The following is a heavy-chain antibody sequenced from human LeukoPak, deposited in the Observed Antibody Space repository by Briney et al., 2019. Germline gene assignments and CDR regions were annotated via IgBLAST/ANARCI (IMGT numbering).Heavy chain of an antibody. J-gene: IGHJ3*02. Sequence: GGSLRLSCAASGFTFSSYDMHWVRQATGKGLEWVSAIDTAGNTFYPGSVRGRFTISRENAKNSLYLQMNNVRAGDTAVYYCARTSKVTSIMDIWGQGTMVTVSS. CDR2: IDTAGNT. CDR1: GFTFSSYD. CDR3: ARTSKVTSIMDI. V-gene: IGHV3-13*04. D-gene: IGHD3-16*01.